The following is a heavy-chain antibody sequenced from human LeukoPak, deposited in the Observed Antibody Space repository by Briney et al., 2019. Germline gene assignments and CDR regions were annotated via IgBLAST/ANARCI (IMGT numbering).Heavy chain of an antibody. CDR2: IYYSGST. J-gene: IGHJ4*02. CDR3: ARIGHEDYYFDY. V-gene: IGHV4-59*01. CDR1: GGSISSYY. Sequence: PSETLSLTCTVSGGSISSYYWSWIRQPPGKGLEWIGYIYYSGSTNYNPSLKSRVTVSVDTSKNQFSLKLSSVTAADTAVYYCARIGHEDYYFDYWGQGTLVTVSS.